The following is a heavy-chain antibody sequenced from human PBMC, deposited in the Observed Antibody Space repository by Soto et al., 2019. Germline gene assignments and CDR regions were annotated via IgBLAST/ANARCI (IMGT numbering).Heavy chain of an antibody. Sequence: PSETLSLTCAVYGGSFNTYYWSWIRQSPGKGLEWIGEINHSGFTNCNPSLESRVTTSVDTTKNQFSLKLRSVTAADTAIYYCARRYCSDSYCSYFDYWGRGTLVTVSS. D-gene: IGHD2-15*01. CDR3: ARRYCSDSYCSYFDY. CDR2: INHSGFT. CDR1: GGSFNTYY. V-gene: IGHV4-34*01. J-gene: IGHJ4*02.